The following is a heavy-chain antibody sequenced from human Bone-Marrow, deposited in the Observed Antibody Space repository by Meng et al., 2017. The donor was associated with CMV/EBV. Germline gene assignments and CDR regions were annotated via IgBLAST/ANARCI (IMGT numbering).Heavy chain of an antibody. CDR1: GYSFTSYW. D-gene: IGHD2-2*01. CDR2: IYPGDSDT. Sequence: GESLKISWKGSGYSFTSYWIGWVRQMPGKGLEWMGIIYPGDSDTRYSPSFQGQVTISAGKSISIAYLQWSSLKASDTAMYYCSRRRSTNFVSDYWGQGTQVTVSS. J-gene: IGHJ4*02. CDR3: SRRRSTNFVSDY. V-gene: IGHV5-51*01.